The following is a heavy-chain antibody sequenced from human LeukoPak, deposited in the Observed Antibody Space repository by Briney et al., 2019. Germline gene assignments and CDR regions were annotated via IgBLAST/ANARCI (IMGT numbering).Heavy chain of an antibody. Sequence: SETLSLTCTVSGASISNSNYYWSWIRQPPGKGLEWIGEINHSGSTNYNPSLKSRVTISVDTSKNQFSLKLSSVTAADTAVYYCARGGTYYYDSSGPKIRVRPFDYWGQGTLVIVSS. CDR1: GASISNSNYY. V-gene: IGHV4-39*07. CDR3: ARGGTYYYDSSGPKIRVRPFDY. CDR2: INHSGST. D-gene: IGHD3-22*01. J-gene: IGHJ4*02.